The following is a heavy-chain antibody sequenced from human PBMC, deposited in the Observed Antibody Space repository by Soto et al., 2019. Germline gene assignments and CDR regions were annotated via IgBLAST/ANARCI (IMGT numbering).Heavy chain of an antibody. CDR1: GFTFSDYA. D-gene: IGHD6-13*01. Sequence: GGSLRLSCAASGFTFSDYAMHWVRQAPGKGLEWVAIISFDGSNEHYADSVQGRFTISRDNAKNSLHLQMNSLRADDTAIYYCATSAAAAGNDWGQGILVTVSS. CDR2: ISFDGSNE. CDR3: ATSAAAAGND. V-gene: IGHV3-30-3*01. J-gene: IGHJ4*02.